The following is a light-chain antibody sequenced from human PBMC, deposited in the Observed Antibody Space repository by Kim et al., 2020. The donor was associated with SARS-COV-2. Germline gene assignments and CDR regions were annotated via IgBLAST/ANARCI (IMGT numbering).Light chain of an antibody. CDR2: GKN. Sequence: LGQTVRITCQGDRLRSYYASWYQQKPGQAPVLVIYGKNNRPSGIPDRFSGSSSGNTASLTIPGAQAEDEADYYCNSRDSSGNHLVFGGGTQLTVL. CDR3: NSRDSSGNHLV. CDR1: RLRSYY. J-gene: IGLJ2*01. V-gene: IGLV3-19*01.